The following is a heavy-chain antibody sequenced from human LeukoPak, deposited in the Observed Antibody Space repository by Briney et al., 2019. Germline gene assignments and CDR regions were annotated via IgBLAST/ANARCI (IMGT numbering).Heavy chain of an antibody. CDR1: GYTFTSYG. D-gene: IGHD3-22*01. CDR2: ISAYNGNT. J-gene: IGHJ4*02. CDR3: ARDYDSSGYYRYYFDY. Sequence: ASVKVSCKASGYTFTSYGLSWLRQAPGQGLEWMGWISAYNGNTNYAQTLQGRVTMTTDTSTSTAYVELRSLRSDDTAVYYCARDYDSSGYYRYYFDYWGQGTLVTVSS. V-gene: IGHV1-18*01.